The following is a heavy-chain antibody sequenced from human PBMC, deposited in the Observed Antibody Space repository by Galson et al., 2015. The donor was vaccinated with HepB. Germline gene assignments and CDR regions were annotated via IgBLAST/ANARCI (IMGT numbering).Heavy chain of an antibody. Sequence: SLRLSCAASGFTFSSYAMSWVRQAPGKGLEWVSAISGSGGSTYYADSVKGRFTISRDYSKNTLYLQMNSLRAKDTAVYYCAKFGGSSSLYAMDVWGQGTTVTAS. D-gene: IGHD6-6*01. J-gene: IGHJ6*02. CDR1: GFTFSSYA. CDR3: AKFGGSSSLYAMDV. CDR2: ISGSGGST. V-gene: IGHV3-23*01.